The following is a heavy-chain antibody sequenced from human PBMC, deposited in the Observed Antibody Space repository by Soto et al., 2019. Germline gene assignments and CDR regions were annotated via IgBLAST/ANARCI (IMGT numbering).Heavy chain of an antibody. CDR1: GGSFSGYY. CDR3: EREKGVWFGELRVLTAFDI. Sequence: PSETLSLTCAVYGGSFSGYYWSWIRQPPGKGLEWIGEINHSGSTNYNPSLKSRVTISVDTSKNQFSLKLSSVTAADTAVYYCEREKGVWFGELRVLTAFDIWGQGTMVTVSS. D-gene: IGHD3-10*01. CDR2: INHSGST. V-gene: IGHV4-34*01. J-gene: IGHJ3*02.